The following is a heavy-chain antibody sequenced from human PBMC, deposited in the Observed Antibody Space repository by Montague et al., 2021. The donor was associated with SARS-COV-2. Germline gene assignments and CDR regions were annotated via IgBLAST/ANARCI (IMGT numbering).Heavy chain of an antibody. J-gene: IGHJ4*02. CDR1: GFSLSTSGMR. Sequence: PALVQPTQTLTLTCTFSGFSLSTSGMRASWIRQPPGKALEWLARIDWDDDKFYSTSLKTRLTISKDTSKNQVVLTMTNMDPVDTATYYCARSYYDILTAYYTPFDYWGQGTLVTVSS. CDR3: ARSYYDILTAYYTPFDY. D-gene: IGHD3-9*01. V-gene: IGHV2-70*04. CDR2: IDWDDDK.